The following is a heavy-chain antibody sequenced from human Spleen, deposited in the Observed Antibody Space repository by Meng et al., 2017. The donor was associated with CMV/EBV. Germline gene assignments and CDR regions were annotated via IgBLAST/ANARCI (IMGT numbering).Heavy chain of an antibody. CDR2: INSDGSST. CDR3: ARGIPFYCSSTSCYFDWFDP. CDR1: GFTFSSYW. V-gene: IGHV3-74*01. D-gene: IGHD2-2*01. J-gene: IGHJ5*02. Sequence: GGSLRLSCAASGFTFSSYWMHWVRQAPGKGLVWVSRINSDGSSTSYADSVKGRFTISRDNAKNTLYLQMNSLRAEDTAVYYCARGIPFYCSSTSCYFDWFDPWGQGTLVTVSS.